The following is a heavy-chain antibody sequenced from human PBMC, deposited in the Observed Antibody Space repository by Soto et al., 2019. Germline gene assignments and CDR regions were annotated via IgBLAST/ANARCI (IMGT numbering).Heavy chain of an antibody. CDR3: ERAPYRDY. J-gene: IGHJ4*02. CDR2: INHSGST. Sequence: QVQLQQWGAGLLKPSETLSLTCAVYGGSFSGYYWSWIRQPPGKGLEWIGEINHSGSTNYNPSLKSRVTISVDTSKHQVSLKPSSVTAADTAVYYCERAPYRDYWGQGTLFTVSS. V-gene: IGHV4-34*01. CDR1: GGSFSGYY.